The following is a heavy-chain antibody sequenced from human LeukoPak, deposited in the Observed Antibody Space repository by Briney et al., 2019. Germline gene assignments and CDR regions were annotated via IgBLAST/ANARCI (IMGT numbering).Heavy chain of an antibody. D-gene: IGHD3-3*01. J-gene: IGHJ4*02. V-gene: IGHV3-30*02. Sequence: PGGSLRLSCAASGFTFSDYYMSWVRQAPRKGLEWVAFIRYDGSNKYYADSVKGRFTISRDNSKNTLYLQMNSLRAEDTAVYSCAKDETIFGETEGDYFDYWGQGTLVTVSS. CDR3: AKDETIFGETEGDYFDY. CDR1: GFTFSDYY. CDR2: IRYDGSNK.